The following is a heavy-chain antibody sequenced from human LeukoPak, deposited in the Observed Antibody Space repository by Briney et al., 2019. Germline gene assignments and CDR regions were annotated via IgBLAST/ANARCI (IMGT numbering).Heavy chain of an antibody. Sequence: GGSLRLSCAASGFTFSSYAMRWVRQVPGKGLEWVSAISGSGGSTYYADSVKGRFTISRDNSISTVYLQLNSLRVEDTAIYYCAKGQRANSGYFYFESWGQGILVTVSS. J-gene: IGHJ4*02. CDR3: AKGQRANSGYFYFES. D-gene: IGHD3-22*01. V-gene: IGHV3-23*01. CDR2: ISGSGGST. CDR1: GFTFSSYA.